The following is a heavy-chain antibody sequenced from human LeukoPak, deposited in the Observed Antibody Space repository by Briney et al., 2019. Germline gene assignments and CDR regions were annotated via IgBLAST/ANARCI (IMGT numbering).Heavy chain of an antibody. J-gene: IGHJ3*02. V-gene: IGHV3-15*01. Sequence: GGSLRLSCAASGFTFSSYSMNWVRQAPGKGLEWVGRIKSKSDGGTTDYAAPVKGRFTISRDDSKNTLYLQMNSLKTEDTAVYYCTTADLEYYDYVWGIHQGAFDIWGQGTMVTVSS. D-gene: IGHD3-16*01. CDR3: TTADLEYYDYVWGIHQGAFDI. CDR2: IKSKSDGGTT. CDR1: GFTFSSYS.